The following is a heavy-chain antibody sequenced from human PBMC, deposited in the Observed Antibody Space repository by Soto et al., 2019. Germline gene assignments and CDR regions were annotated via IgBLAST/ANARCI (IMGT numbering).Heavy chain of an antibody. J-gene: IGHJ4*02. V-gene: IGHV1-18*01. D-gene: IGHD2-15*01. CDR1: GYTFTSYG. CDR2: ISAYNGNT. CDR3: VVAAQPYYFDY. Sequence: ASVKVSCKASGYTFTSYGISWVRQAPGQGLEWMGWISAYNGNTNYAQKPQGRVTMTTDTSTSTAYMELRSLRSDDTAVYYCVVAAQPYYFDYWGQGTLVTVSS.